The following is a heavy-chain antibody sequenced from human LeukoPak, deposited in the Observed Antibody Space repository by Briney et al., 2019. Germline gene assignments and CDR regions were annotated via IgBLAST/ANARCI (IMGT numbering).Heavy chain of an antibody. V-gene: IGHV4-59*08. CDR2: IYYTGSV. J-gene: IGHJ4*02. CDR1: GGSISSYY. Sequence: SETLSLTCTVSGGSISSYYWSWVRQPPGKGLEWIAYIYYTGSVHHNTALTSRVTISLDTPKNKFSLRLTSVTAADTAIYFCAGDMGATTVYNWGQGDLVT. CDR3: AGDMGATTVYN. D-gene: IGHD1-26*01.